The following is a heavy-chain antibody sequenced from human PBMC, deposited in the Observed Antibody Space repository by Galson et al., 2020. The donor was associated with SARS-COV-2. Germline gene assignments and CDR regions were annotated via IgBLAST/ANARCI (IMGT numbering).Heavy chain of an antibody. CDR2: ITGSAGST. CDR1: GFSFSTSA. J-gene: IGHJ5*02. V-gene: IGHV3-23*01. CDR3: AKLTTA. D-gene: IGHD1-1*01. Sequence: GGSLRLSCAASGFSFSTSALSWVRQAPGKGLEWISVITGSAGSTFYADSVKGRFTISRDTSTNTLFLQMDNLRAEDSAVYYCAKLTTAWGQGTLVTVSS.